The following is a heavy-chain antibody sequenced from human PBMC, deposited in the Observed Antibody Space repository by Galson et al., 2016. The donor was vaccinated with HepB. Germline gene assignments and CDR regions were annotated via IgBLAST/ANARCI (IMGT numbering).Heavy chain of an antibody. D-gene: IGHD3-10*01. J-gene: IGHJ3*02. CDR1: GGSISSFY. V-gene: IGHV4-59*01. Sequence: SETLSLTCTVSGGSISSFYWNWMRQPPGKGLEWIGYIYYTGSTNYNPSLKSRVTMSVDMSKDQFSLKLTSVTAADTAIYYCARDRGGLFEGSGMNDAFDIWGQGTMVTVSS. CDR3: ARDRGGLFEGSGMNDAFDI. CDR2: IYYTGST.